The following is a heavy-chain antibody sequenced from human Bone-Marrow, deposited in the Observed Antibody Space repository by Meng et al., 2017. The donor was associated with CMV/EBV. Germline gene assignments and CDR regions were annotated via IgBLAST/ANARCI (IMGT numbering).Heavy chain of an antibody. CDR3: TRNGFPEGGYYFDY. Sequence: QVQLVHSGPEVKKPGSSVKVSCKAAGGTSNTYAITGVRQAPGQGLEWMGRIIPVLGIAIYAHKFQLRVIITADKSTSTAYMELSSLRSEDTAMYYCTRNGFPEGGYYFDYWGQGTLVTVSS. CDR1: GGTSNTYA. J-gene: IGHJ4*02. D-gene: IGHD2-15*01. V-gene: IGHV1-69*04. CDR2: IIPVLGIA.